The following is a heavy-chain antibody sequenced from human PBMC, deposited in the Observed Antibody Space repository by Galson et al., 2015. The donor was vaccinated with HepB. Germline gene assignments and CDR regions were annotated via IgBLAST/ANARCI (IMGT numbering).Heavy chain of an antibody. J-gene: IGHJ4*02. CDR3: AKDKGYCSGGSCDRFDY. Sequence: SLRLSCAASGFTFSSYGMHWVRQAPGKGLEWVAVISYDGSNKYYADSVKGRFTISRDNSKNTLYLQMNSLRAEDTAVYYCAKDKGYCSGGSCDRFDYWGQGTLVTVSS. CDR1: GFTFSSYG. D-gene: IGHD2-15*01. CDR2: ISYDGSNK. V-gene: IGHV3-30*18.